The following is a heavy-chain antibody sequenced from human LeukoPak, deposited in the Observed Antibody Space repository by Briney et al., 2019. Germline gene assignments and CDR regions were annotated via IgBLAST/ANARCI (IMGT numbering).Heavy chain of an antibody. V-gene: IGHV3-21*01. CDR3: ARDSGYGDYLDY. Sequence: GGSLRLSCAASGFSFNDAWMSWVRQAPGKGLEWVSSISSSSSYIYYADSVKGRFTISRDNAKNSLYLQMNSLRAEDTAVYYCARDSGYGDYLDYWGQGTLVTVSS. D-gene: IGHD4-17*01. CDR2: ISSSSSYI. J-gene: IGHJ4*02. CDR1: GFSFNDAW.